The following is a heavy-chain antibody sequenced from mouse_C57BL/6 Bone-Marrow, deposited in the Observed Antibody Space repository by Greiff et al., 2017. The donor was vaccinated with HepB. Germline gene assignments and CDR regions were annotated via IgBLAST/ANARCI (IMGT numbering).Heavy chain of an antibody. Sequence: EVKLVESGGGLVKPGGSLKLSCAASGFTFSSYAMSWVRQTPEKRLEWVATISNGGSYTYYPDNVKGRFTISRDNAKNNLYLQMSHLKSEDTAMYYCSRYTIVTTHCYFDVWGTGTTVTVSS. D-gene: IGHD2-5*01. CDR1: GFTFSSYA. CDR2: ISNGGSYT. CDR3: SRYTIVTTHCYFDV. J-gene: IGHJ1*03. V-gene: IGHV5-4*03.